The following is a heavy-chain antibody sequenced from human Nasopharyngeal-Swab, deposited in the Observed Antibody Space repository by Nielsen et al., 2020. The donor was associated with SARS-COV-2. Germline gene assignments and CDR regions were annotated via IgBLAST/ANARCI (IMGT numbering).Heavy chain of an antibody. CDR2: IDTDGSTT. Sequence: GESLKISCVGSGFTFSNYWMHWVRQAPGKGLGWVSVIDTDGSTTNYADSVKGRFRISRDNAKNLLFLQMNNLRAEDTALYYCTRGPYSTPPGYWGQGTLVTVSS. V-gene: IGHV3-74*01. CDR3: TRGPYSTPPGY. D-gene: IGHD6-13*01. J-gene: IGHJ4*02. CDR1: GFTFSNYW.